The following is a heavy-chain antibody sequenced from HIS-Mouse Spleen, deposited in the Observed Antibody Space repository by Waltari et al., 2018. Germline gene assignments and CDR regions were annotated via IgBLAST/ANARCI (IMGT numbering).Heavy chain of an antibody. CDR2: MNPNSGNT. J-gene: IGHJ6*02. Sequence: QVQLVQSGAEVKKPGASVKVSCQASGYTFTSSAINWVRQATGQGLDWIGWMNPNSGNTGYAQKFQGRVTMTRNTSISTAYMELSSLRSEDTAVYYCARGSSSGSYWYYYYGMDVWGQGTTVTVSS. D-gene: IGHD1-26*01. CDR3: ARGSSSGSYWYYYYGMDV. CDR1: GYTFTSSA. V-gene: IGHV1-8*01.